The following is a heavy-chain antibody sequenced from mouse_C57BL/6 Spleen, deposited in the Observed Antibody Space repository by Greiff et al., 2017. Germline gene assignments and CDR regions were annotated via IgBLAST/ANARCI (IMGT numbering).Heavy chain of an antibody. V-gene: IGHV1-22*01. J-gene: IGHJ1*03. CDR1: GYTFTDYN. CDR3: AKYLFDV. Sequence: VQLQQSGPELVKPGASVKMSCPASGYTFTDYNMHWVKQSHGKSLQWIGYINPNNGGTSYNQKFKGKATLSVNKAYSTAYMELRRLTSEDSGVYYCAKYLFDVWGTGTTVTVSS. CDR2: INPNNGGT. D-gene: IGHD5-1-1*01.